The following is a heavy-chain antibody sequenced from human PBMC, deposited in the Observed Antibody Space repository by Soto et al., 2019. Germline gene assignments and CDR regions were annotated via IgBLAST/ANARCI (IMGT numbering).Heavy chain of an antibody. Sequence: PSETLSLTCLVSGASVGSGSYFWSWIRQPPGKRLEILGYVFYTGNTNYNPSVQNRVSISVDTSKNQFSLRLSSLTTADTAVYYCARVRNYYDSSGHRRFFDHWGQGTPVTVSS. CDR3: ARVRNYYDSSGHRRFFDH. CDR2: VFYTGNT. J-gene: IGHJ4*02. CDR1: GASVGSGSYF. D-gene: IGHD3-22*01. V-gene: IGHV4-61*01.